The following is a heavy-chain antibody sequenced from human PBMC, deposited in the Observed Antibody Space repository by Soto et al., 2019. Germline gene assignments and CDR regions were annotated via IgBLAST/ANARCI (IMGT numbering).Heavy chain of an antibody. CDR3: ASSHAGAHITAAVH. CDR2: IYHSGST. CDR1: GGSISSGDYS. Sequence: QLQLQESGSGLVKPSQTLSLTCAVSGGSISSGDYSWSWIRQPPGKGLEWIGYIYHSGSTYSNPSLKSRVTISVDRSKNQFSLKLSSVTAADTAVYYCASSHAGAHITAAVHWGQGTLVTVSS. J-gene: IGHJ4*02. V-gene: IGHV4-30-2*01. D-gene: IGHD6-13*01.